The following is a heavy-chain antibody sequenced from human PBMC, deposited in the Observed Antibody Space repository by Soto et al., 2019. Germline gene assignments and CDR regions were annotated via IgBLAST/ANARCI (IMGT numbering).Heavy chain of an antibody. D-gene: IGHD3-3*01. Sequence: PSETLSLTCTVSGGSVSSGSYYWSWIRQPPGKGLEWIGYIYYSGSTNYNPSLKSRVTISVDTSKNQFSLKLSSVTAADTAVYYCASHGYDFWSGYAIDYWGQGTLVTVSS. J-gene: IGHJ4*02. CDR1: GGSVSSGSYY. V-gene: IGHV4-61*01. CDR2: IYYSGST. CDR3: ASHGYDFWSGYAIDY.